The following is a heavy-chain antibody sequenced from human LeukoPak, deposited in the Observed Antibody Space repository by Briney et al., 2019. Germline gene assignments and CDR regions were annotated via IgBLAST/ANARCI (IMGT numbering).Heavy chain of an antibody. CDR3: ARGLSYRYDSSGRPY. Sequence: GGSLRLSCAASGFTFNNAWMNWVRQAPGKGLEWVSYISSSSSTIYYADSVKGRFTISRDNAKNSLYLQMNSLRAEDTAVYYCARGLSYRYDSSGRPYWGQGTLVTVSS. D-gene: IGHD3-22*01. CDR2: ISSSSSTI. J-gene: IGHJ4*02. CDR1: GFTFNNAW. V-gene: IGHV3-48*04.